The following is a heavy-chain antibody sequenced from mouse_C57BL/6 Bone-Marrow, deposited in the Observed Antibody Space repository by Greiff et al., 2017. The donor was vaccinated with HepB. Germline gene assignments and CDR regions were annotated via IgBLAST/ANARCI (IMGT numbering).Heavy chain of an antibody. Sequence: VQLQQSGAELAKPGASVKLSCKASGYTFTSYWMHWVKQRPGQGLEWIGYINPSSGYTKYNQKFKDKATLTADKSSSTAYMQLSSLTYEDSAVYYCARRTSSNFYAMDYWGQGTLVTVSA. CDR3: ARRTSSNFYAMDY. CDR2: INPSSGYT. D-gene: IGHD2-5*01. V-gene: IGHV1-7*01. J-gene: IGHJ3*01. CDR1: GYTFTSYW.